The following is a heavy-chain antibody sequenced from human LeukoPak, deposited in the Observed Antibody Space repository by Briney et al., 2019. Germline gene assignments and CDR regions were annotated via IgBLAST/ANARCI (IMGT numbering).Heavy chain of an antibody. CDR1: GFTFSSYA. Sequence: GGSLRLSCAASGFTFSSYAMHWVRQAPGKGLEWVAVISYGGSNKYYADSVKGRFTISRDNSKNTLYLQMNSLRAEDTAVYYCARDADIAAAGPHYYYYGMDVWGQGTTVTVSS. D-gene: IGHD6-13*01. J-gene: IGHJ6*02. V-gene: IGHV3-30-3*01. CDR2: ISYGGSNK. CDR3: ARDADIAAAGPHYYYYGMDV.